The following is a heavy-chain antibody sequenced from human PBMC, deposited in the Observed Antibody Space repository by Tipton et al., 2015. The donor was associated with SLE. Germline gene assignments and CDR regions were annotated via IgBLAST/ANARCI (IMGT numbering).Heavy chain of an antibody. J-gene: IGHJ5*02. Sequence: SGFTFSDYVMHWVRQAPGKGLEWVGLIWFDGSDTFYGDSVRGRFTISRDNSKNILYLQMNGLRAEDTAVYYCAKPGGRGNWFDPWGQGTLVTVSS. V-gene: IGHV3-33*03. D-gene: IGHD3-16*01. CDR1: GFTFSDYV. CDR2: IWFDGSDT. CDR3: AKPGGRGNWFDP.